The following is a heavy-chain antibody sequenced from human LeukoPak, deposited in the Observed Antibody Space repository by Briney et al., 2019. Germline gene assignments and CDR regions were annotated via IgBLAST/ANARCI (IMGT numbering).Heavy chain of an antibody. Sequence: GGSLRLSCAASGFTFSSYAMSWVRQAPGKGLEWVSGISGSGGSTYYADSVEGRFTIYRDNSKNTLYLQLNSLRAEDTAVYYCAKVREPNGYSYVYNYWGQGSLVTVSS. J-gene: IGHJ4*02. CDR3: AKVREPNGYSYVYNY. CDR1: GFTFSSYA. CDR2: ISGSGGST. D-gene: IGHD5-18*01. V-gene: IGHV3-23*01.